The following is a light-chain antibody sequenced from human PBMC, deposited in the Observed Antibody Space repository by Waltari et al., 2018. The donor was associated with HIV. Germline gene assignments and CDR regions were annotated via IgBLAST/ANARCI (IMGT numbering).Light chain of an antibody. CDR2: GSG. CDR1: SSTIGAGYD. CDR3: QSYDSSLTGSV. Sequence: QSVLTQPPSVSGAPGQRVNISCTGSSSTIGAGYDIHWYQQLPGTAPKRLNYGSGNRPSGVPDRFSGSKSGTSASLAITGLQAEDEADYYCQSYDSSLTGSVFGGGTKLTVL. V-gene: IGLV1-40*01. J-gene: IGLJ2*01.